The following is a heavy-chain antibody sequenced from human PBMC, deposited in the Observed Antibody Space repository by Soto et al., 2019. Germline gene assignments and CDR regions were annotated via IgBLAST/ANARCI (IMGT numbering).Heavy chain of an antibody. Sequence: ASVKVSCKASGYTFNIYCISWVRQAPGQGLEWMGWISAYNGNKKYAQKLQGRVTMTTDTSTSTAYMELRSLRSDDTAVYYCARDSPPVDYWGQGTLVTVSS. CDR2: ISAYNGNK. CDR3: ARDSPPVDY. CDR1: GYTFNIYC. V-gene: IGHV1-18*01. J-gene: IGHJ4*02.